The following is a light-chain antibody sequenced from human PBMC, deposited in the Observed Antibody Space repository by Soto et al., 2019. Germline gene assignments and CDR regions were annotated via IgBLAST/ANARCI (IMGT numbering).Light chain of an antibody. J-gene: IGKJ3*01. CDR2: AAS. V-gene: IGKV1-9*01. CDR3: QQLNTYPLFT. Sequence: DIQLTQSPSFLSASVGDRVTITCRASQDISRYLAWYQQMAGKAPKLLIYAASTLQKGVPSRFSGSGSGTEFTLTISSLQPDDFATYYCQQLNTYPLFTFGPGTEVDI. CDR1: QDISRY.